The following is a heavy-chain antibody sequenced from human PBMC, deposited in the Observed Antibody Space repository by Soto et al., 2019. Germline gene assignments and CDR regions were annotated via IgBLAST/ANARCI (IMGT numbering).Heavy chain of an antibody. CDR2: ISGYNGDT. Sequence: QVHLVQSGAEVKKPGASVKVSCKASGYSFTTYGISWVRQAPGQGLEWIGWISGYNGDTNYAQKSQARVTMTTDTSTSTAYMQLRSLISDDTAVYYCAREGVRPYYYYGMDVWGQGTTVTVS. CDR1: GYSFTTYG. V-gene: IGHV1-18*01. D-gene: IGHD2-21*01. CDR3: AREGVRPYYYYGMDV. J-gene: IGHJ6*02.